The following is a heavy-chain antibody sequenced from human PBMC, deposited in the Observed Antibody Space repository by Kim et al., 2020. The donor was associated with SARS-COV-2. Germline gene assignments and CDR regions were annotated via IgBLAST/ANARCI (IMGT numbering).Heavy chain of an antibody. CDR2: IIPIFGTA. J-gene: IGHJ5*02. CDR3: ASRPVAVRGGGGWFDP. V-gene: IGHV1-69*13. CDR1: GGTFSSYA. D-gene: IGHD3-10*01. Sequence: SVKVSCKASGGTFSSYAISWVRQAPGQGLEWMGGIIPIFGTANYAQKFQGRVTITADESTSTAYMELSSLRSEDTAVYYCASRPVAVRGGGGWFDPWGQGTLVTVSS.